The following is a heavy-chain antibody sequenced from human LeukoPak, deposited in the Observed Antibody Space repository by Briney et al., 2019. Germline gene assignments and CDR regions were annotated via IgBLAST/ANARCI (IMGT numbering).Heavy chain of an antibody. Sequence: PSETLSLTCAVYGGSFSGYYWSWIRQPPGKGLEWIGEISHSGSTNYNPSLKSRVTISVDTSKNQFSLKLSSVTAADTAVYYCARGQVALESRVGPWDYGMDVWGQGTTVTVSS. J-gene: IGHJ6*02. CDR1: GGSFSGYY. D-gene: IGHD1-26*01. V-gene: IGHV4-34*01. CDR2: ISHSGST. CDR3: ARGQVALESRVGPWDYGMDV.